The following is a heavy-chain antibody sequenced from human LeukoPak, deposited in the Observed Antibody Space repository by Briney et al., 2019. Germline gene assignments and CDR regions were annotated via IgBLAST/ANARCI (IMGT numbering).Heavy chain of an antibody. CDR2: TYYRSKWYN. V-gene: IGHV6-1*01. J-gene: IGHJ4*02. CDR1: GDSVSSNSAA. D-gene: IGHD1-26*01. Sequence: SQTLSLTCAISGDSVSSNSAAWNWIRQSPSRGLEWLGRTYYRSKWYNDYAVSVKSRITINPDTSKNQFSLQLNSVTPEDTVVYYCARDFLWDHPGTFDYWGQGTLVTVSS. CDR3: ARDFLWDHPGTFDY.